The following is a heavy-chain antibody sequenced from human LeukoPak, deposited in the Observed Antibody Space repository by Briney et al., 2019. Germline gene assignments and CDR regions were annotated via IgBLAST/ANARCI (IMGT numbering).Heavy chain of an antibody. CDR3: ARDYGDIPPDWYYDL. V-gene: IGHV4-59*01. CDR1: GGSISSSY. D-gene: IGHD4-17*01. CDR2: IYYTGST. Sequence: KSSETLSLTCTVSGGSISSSYWSWIRQPPGKGLEWIGYIYYTGSTTYNPSLESRVTISVDTSKNQFSLKLRSVTAADTAVYYCARDYGDIPPDWYYDLWGRGTLVTVSS. J-gene: IGHJ2*01.